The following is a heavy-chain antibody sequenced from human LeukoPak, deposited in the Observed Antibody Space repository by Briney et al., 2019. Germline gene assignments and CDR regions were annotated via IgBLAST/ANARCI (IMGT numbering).Heavy chain of an antibody. J-gene: IGHJ5*02. D-gene: IGHD3-22*01. Sequence: GGSLRLSCAASGFTVSSNYMSWVRQAPGKGLEWVSFIYIGGSTYYADSVKGRFTISRDNSKNTLYLQMNSLRAEDTAVYYCAREPDSSGYYRGWFDPWGQGTLVTVSS. CDR2: IYIGGST. CDR3: AREPDSSGYYRGWFDP. CDR1: GFTVSSNY. V-gene: IGHV3-66*01.